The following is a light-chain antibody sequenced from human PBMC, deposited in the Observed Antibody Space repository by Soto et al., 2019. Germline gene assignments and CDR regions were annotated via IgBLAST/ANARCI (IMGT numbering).Light chain of an antibody. CDR3: PQSNSYRWK. J-gene: IGKJ1*01. Sequence: DIQMTQSPSTLSASVGDRVTITCRASQSISSWLAWYQQKPGKAPKLLIYDASSLESGVPSRFSGSGSGTEITLTVSSVQPYYFGTYYAPQSNSYRWKFGKGTNADI. V-gene: IGKV1-5*01. CDR2: DAS. CDR1: QSISSW.